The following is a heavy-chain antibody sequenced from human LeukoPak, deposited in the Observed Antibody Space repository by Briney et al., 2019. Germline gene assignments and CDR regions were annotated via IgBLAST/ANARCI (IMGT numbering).Heavy chain of an antibody. V-gene: IGHV5-51*01. J-gene: IGHJ6*03. D-gene: IGHD3/OR15-3a*01. CDR1: GYSFTSYW. CDR3: ARHDGLGYYYYYMDV. CDR2: IYPGDSDT. Sequence: KLGESLKISCKGSGYSFTSYWIGWVRQMPGKGLEWMGIIYPGDSDTRYSPSFQGQVTISADKSISTAYLQWSSLKASDTAMYYCARHDGLGYYYYYMDVWGKGTTVTVSS.